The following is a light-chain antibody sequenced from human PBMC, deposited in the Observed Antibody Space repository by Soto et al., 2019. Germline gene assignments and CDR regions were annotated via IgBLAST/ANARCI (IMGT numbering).Light chain of an antibody. CDR2: GAS. CDR3: HQYGSSPRM. J-gene: IGKJ1*01. Sequence: EIVLTQSPGTLSLSPGETATLSCRASQSFRGNYLAWYQQKPGQAPRLLIYGASTRATGIPDRFSGSGSGTDFTLTISRLEPEDFAVYYCHQYGSSPRMFGPGTKVDIK. CDR1: QSFRGNY. V-gene: IGKV3-20*01.